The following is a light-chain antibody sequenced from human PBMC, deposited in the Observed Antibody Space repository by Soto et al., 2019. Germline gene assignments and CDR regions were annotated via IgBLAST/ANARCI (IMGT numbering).Light chain of an antibody. CDR2: GAS. Sequence: IGISQSPSTLSVAPGERVTFSCRASQGVSRKLAWYQHKPGQAPRLLISGASTRATGIPARFSGSGSGTEFTLTISSLQPEDFAVYYCQQYYNWPRTFGQGTKVDIK. CDR3: QQYYNWPRT. V-gene: IGKV3-15*01. J-gene: IGKJ1*01. CDR1: QGVSRK.